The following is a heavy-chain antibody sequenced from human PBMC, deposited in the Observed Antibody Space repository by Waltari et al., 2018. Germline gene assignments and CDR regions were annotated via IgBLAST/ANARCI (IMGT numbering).Heavy chain of an antibody. V-gene: IGHV4-34*01. J-gene: IGHJ3*02. CDR2: INHSGST. CDR3: ARGKGVRAFDI. Sequence: QVQLQQWGAGLLTPSETLSLTCAVSGGSFSGYYWSWIRQPPGKGLEWIGEINHSGSTNYNPSLKSRVTISVDTSKNQFSLKLSSVTAADTAVYYCARGKGVRAFDIWGQGTMVTVSS. CDR1: GGSFSGYY. D-gene: IGHD3-10*01.